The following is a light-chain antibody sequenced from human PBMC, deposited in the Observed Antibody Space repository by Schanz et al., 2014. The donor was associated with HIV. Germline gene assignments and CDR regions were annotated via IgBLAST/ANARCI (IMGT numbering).Light chain of an antibody. CDR3: QQYYSSSWT. J-gene: IGKJ1*01. V-gene: IGKV1-5*03. Sequence: DIQMTQSPSTLSASVGDRVTITCRASQNIGKWLTWYQQKPGKAPNLLIYQASTLEIGVSSRFSGSGSGTEFTLTISSLQPDDFATYYCQQYYSSSWTFGQGTEVETK. CDR2: QAS. CDR1: QNIGKW.